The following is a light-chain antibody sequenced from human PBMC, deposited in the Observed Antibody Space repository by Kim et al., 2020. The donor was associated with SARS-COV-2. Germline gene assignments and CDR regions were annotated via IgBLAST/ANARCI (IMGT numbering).Light chain of an antibody. CDR1: QGISSY. Sequence: AIRMTQSPSSFSASTGDRVTITCQASQGISSYLAWYQQKPGKAPKLLIYAASTLQSGVPSRFSGSGSGTDFTLTISCLQSEDFATYYCQQYYSYPPTFGQGTKVDIK. CDR2: AAS. CDR3: QQYYSYPPT. J-gene: IGKJ1*01. V-gene: IGKV1-8*01.